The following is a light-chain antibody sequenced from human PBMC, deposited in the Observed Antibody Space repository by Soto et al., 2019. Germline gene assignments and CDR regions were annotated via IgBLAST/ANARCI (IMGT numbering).Light chain of an antibody. J-gene: IGKJ4*01. CDR2: DSS. CDR3: QQRRVWPLT. CDR1: QSGNTY. V-gene: IGKV3-11*01. Sequence: VLTQSPAILSLSPGERATLSCRASQSGNTYLAWYQQRPGQAPRLLIYDSSNRATGIPARFSASGSGTAFTLTISSLEPEDFAVYYCQQRRVWPLTFGGGTKVEIK.